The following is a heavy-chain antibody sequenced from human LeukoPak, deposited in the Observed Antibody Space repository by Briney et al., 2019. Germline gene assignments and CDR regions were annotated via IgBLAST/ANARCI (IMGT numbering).Heavy chain of an antibody. J-gene: IGHJ4*02. CDR2: ISYDGSNK. Sequence: PGRSLRLSCAASGFTFSSYGVHWVRQAPGKGLEWVAVISYDGSNKYYADSVNGRFTISRDNYKNTLSLQMNSLRAEDTAVYYCAKSHSGRSRISRFDYWGQGILVTVSS. CDR1: GFTFSSYG. CDR3: AKSHSGRSRISRFDY. V-gene: IGHV3-30*18. D-gene: IGHD1-26*01.